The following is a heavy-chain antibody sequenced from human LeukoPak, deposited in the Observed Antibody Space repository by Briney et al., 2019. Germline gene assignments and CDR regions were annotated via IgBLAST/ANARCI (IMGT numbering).Heavy chain of an antibody. CDR3: ARGYCSGGTCYRTFFDY. CDR2: IYYTGNT. Sequence: PSETLSLTCTVSGGSIDSSSYYWGWIRQPPGKGLEWIGSIYYTGNTYYKPSLESRVTISVDTSKNQFSLKLSSVTAADTAVYYCARGYCSGGTCYRTFFDYWGQGTLVTVSS. CDR1: GGSIDSSSYY. V-gene: IGHV4-39*01. D-gene: IGHD2-15*01. J-gene: IGHJ4*02.